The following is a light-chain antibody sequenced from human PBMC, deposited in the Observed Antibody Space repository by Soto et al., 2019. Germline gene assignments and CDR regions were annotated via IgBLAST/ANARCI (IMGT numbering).Light chain of an antibody. V-gene: IGLV2-14*01. CDR3: SSYTSSSTLVV. CDR2: DVS. J-gene: IGLJ3*02. Sequence: QSVVTQPASVSGSPGQSITISCTGTSSDVGGYNYVSWYQQHPGKAPKLMIYDVSNRPSGVSNRFSGSKSGNTASLTISGLQAEDEADYYCSSYTSSSTLVVIGGGTKVTVL. CDR1: SSDVGGYNY.